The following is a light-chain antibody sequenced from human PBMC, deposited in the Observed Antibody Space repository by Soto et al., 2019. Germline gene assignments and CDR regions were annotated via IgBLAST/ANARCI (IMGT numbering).Light chain of an antibody. Sequence: QSALTQPASVSGSPGQSITISCTGTNNDVGTYNYVSWYQQHPGKAPKLMIYEVSSRPSGVSSRFSGSKSGNTASLTISGLQAEDEADYYCSSYTSSSTLFGTGTKLTVL. V-gene: IGLV2-14*01. CDR3: SSYTSSSTL. J-gene: IGLJ1*01. CDR2: EVS. CDR1: NNDVGTYNY.